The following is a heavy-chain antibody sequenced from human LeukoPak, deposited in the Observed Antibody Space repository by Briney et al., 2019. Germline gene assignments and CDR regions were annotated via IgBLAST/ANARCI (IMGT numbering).Heavy chain of an antibody. D-gene: IGHD1-26*01. Sequence: RASVKVSCKASGGTYSSYAISWVRQAPGQGLEWMGRIIPILGIANYAQKFQGRVTITADKSTSTAYMELSSLRSEDTAVYYCARVRQLPIVGATSNWFDPWGQGTLVTVSS. CDR1: GGTYSSYA. CDR3: ARVRQLPIVGATSNWFDP. V-gene: IGHV1-69*04. CDR2: IIPILGIA. J-gene: IGHJ5*02.